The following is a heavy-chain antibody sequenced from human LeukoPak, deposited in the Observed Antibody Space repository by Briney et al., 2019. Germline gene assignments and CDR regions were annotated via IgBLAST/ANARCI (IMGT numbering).Heavy chain of an antibody. J-gene: IGHJ6*02. CDR2: INPADSDT. Sequence: GESLKISCKGYIYSFTSYWIGWVRQMPGKGLEWMGIINPADSDTRYSPSFQGQVTISTDKSISTAYLQWSSLKASGTAMYYCARFGDYGMDVWGQGTTVAVSS. V-gene: IGHV5-51*01. CDR1: IYSFTSYW. CDR3: ARFGDYGMDV. D-gene: IGHD3-10*01.